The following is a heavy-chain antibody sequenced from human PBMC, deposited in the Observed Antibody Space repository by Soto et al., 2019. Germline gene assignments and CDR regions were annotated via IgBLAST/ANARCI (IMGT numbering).Heavy chain of an antibody. J-gene: IGHJ6*02. CDR3: ARLKGPDHYGLDV. CDR2: IYHSGTT. CDR1: GDSITSTNW. V-gene: IGHV4-4*02. Sequence: QVQLQESGPGLVKPSGTLCLTCGVSGDSITSTNWWSWVRQPPGRGLEWIGEIYHSGTTHYNPFLKSRITILLDESKNQFSLNLSSVTAADTAVYYCARLKGPDHYGLDVWGQGTTVSVFS.